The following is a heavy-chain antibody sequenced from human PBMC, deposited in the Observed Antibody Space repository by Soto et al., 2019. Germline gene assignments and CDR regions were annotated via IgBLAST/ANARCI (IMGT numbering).Heavy chain of an antibody. CDR2: ISSSSNYI. CDR3: ARDPNWGIWYFDL. Sequence: EMRLVESGGGLVKPGGSLRLSCVASGFTFSTYNMNWVRQAPGKGLEWVSSISSSSNYIYYADSVKGRFTISRDNAKNSLYLQVNSLRAEDTAVYYCARDPNWGIWYFDLWGRGTLVTVSS. CDR1: GFTFSTYN. V-gene: IGHV3-21*01. D-gene: IGHD7-27*01. J-gene: IGHJ2*01.